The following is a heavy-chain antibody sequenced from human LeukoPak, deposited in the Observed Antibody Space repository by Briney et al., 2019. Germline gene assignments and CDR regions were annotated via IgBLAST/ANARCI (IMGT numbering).Heavy chain of an antibody. CDR3: ARDAGHSGYDLLDY. V-gene: IGHV3-7*01. D-gene: IGHD5-12*01. J-gene: IGHJ4*02. Sequence: GGSLRLSCADSGFTFSSYWMNWARQAPGEGLEWVANIKHDGSEKYYADFVKGRFTISRDNAKNSLYLQMDSLRAEDTAVYYCARDAGHSGYDLLDYWGQGTLVTVSS. CDR1: GFTFSSYW. CDR2: IKHDGSEK.